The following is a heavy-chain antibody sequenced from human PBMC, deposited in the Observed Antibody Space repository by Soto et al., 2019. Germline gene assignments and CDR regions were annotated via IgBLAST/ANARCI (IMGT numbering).Heavy chain of an antibody. J-gene: IGHJ6*03. CDR3: ARHRDDILTGRSPLMDV. CDR1: GYSFTSYW. D-gene: IGHD3-9*01. CDR2: IYPGDSDT. V-gene: IGHV5-51*01. Sequence: GESLKISCKGSGYSFTSYWIGWVRQMPGKGLEWMGIIYPGDSDTRYSPSFQGQVTISADKSISTAYLQWSSLKASDTAMYYCARHRDDILTGRSPLMDVWGKGTTVTVSS.